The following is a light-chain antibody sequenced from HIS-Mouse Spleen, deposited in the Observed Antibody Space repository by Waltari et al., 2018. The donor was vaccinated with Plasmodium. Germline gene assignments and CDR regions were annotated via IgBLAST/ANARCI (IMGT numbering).Light chain of an antibody. CDR3: QQYNNWSFT. J-gene: IGKJ3*01. V-gene: IGKV3-15*01. CDR2: GAS. CDR1: QSVSSN. Sequence: EIVMTQSPATLSESQGERATLSCRASQSVSSNLAWYQQKPGQAPRLLIYGASTRATGIPARFSGSGSGTEFTLTISSLQSEDFAVYYCQQYNNWSFTFGPGTKVDIK.